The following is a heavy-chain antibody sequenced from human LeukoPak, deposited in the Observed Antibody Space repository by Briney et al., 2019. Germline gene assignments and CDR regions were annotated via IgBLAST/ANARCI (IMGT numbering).Heavy chain of an antibody. CDR1: GFTLRTYW. J-gene: IGHJ4*02. Sequence: GGSLRLSCAASGFTLRTYWMTWVRQAPGKGLEWVANINEDGSEKYYVDSVKGRFTISRDNAKNSLYLQMNSLRGEDTAVYYCVRFPTVFDYWGQGTLVTASS. CDR2: INEDGSEK. CDR3: VRFPTVFDY. V-gene: IGHV3-7*05. D-gene: IGHD4-17*01.